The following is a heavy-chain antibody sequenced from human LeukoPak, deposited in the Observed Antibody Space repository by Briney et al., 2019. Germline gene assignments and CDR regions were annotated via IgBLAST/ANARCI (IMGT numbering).Heavy chain of an antibody. V-gene: IGHV4-39*07. D-gene: IGHD3-3*01. Sequence: PSETLSLTCTVSGGSISSSNYYWGWIRQPPGKGLECIGSIYYSGRTYYNPSFKSRVTISVNTSKNQFSLKLSSVTAADTAVYYCAREGGGIFGVVRRFDYWGQGTLVTVSS. CDR3: AREGGGIFGVVRRFDY. J-gene: IGHJ4*02. CDR2: IYYSGRT. CDR1: GGSISSSNYY.